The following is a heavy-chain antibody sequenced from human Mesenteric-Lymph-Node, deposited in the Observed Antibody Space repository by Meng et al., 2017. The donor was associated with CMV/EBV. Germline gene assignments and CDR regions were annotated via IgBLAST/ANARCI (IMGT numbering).Heavy chain of an antibody. Sequence: GESLKISCAASGLNVSSNYMSWVRQAPGKGLEWVSVISSGGRTNYADAVRGRFTISRDKSKNTLYLQMNSLRAEDTAVYYCARLLTLQGGMDVWGQGTTVTVSS. CDR1: GLNVSSNY. V-gene: IGHV3-53*01. CDR2: ISSGGRT. CDR3: ARLLTLQGGMDV. J-gene: IGHJ6*02. D-gene: IGHD2-21*01.